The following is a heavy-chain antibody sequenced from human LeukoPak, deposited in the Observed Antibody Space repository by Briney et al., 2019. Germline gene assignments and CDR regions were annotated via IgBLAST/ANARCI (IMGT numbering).Heavy chain of an antibody. J-gene: IGHJ4*02. CDR1: GFTFSSNA. CDR2: ITSTGSDT. Sequence: GGSLILSCAASGFTFSSNAMSWVRQAPGKGLEWVSAITSTGSDTYYADPVRGQFTMSRDTSKNTLFLQMNSLRAEDTAVYYCAKERYNWNFDYWGQGTLVTVSS. D-gene: IGHD1-20*01. CDR3: AKERYNWNFDY. V-gene: IGHV3-23*01.